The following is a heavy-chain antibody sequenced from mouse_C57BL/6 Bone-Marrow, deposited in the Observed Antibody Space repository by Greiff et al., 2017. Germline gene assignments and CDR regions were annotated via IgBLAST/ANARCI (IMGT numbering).Heavy chain of an antibody. CDR2: IYPGDGDT. CDR3: ASLYTGGYFDV. V-gene: IGHV1-82*01. D-gene: IGHD2-1*01. Sequence: QVQLQQSGPELVKPGASVKISCKASGYAFSSSWMNWVKQRPGKGLEWIGRIYPGDGDTNYNGKFKGKDTLTADKSSSTAYMQLSSLTSEDSAVYVCASLYTGGYFDVWGTGTTVTVSS. J-gene: IGHJ1*03. CDR1: GYAFSSSW.